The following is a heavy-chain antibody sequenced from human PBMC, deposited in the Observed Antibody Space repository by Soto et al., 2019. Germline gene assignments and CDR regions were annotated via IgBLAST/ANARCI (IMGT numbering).Heavy chain of an antibody. V-gene: IGHV3-23*01. D-gene: IGHD3-3*01. J-gene: IGHJ3*02. CDR2: ISGSGDFT. Sequence: EVQLLESGGGLVQPGGSLRLSCAASGFTLSSYALSWVRQAPGKGLEWVSGISGSGDFTFYADSGKGRFSISRDNSKNTLYLQMNSLRVEDTAVYYCARGPTIFGVGVDAFDIWGQGTMVTVSS. CDR3: ARGPTIFGVGVDAFDI. CDR1: GFTLSSYA.